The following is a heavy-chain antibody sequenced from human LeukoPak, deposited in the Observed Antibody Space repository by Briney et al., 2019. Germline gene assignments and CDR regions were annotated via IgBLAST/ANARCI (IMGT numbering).Heavy chain of an antibody. D-gene: IGHD3-22*01. CDR1: GFTFSYAW. V-gene: IGHV3-15*07. CDR2: IKKNKDGGTA. CDR3: TTDLSSGYYLHNGH. Sequence: GGSLRLSCAASGFTFSYAWMNWVRQAPGRGLEWVGRIKKNKDGGTADYAAPVKGRFTISRDDSKNTLCLQMNSLKTEDTAVYYCTTDLSSGYYLHNGHWGQGTLVTVSS. J-gene: IGHJ4*02.